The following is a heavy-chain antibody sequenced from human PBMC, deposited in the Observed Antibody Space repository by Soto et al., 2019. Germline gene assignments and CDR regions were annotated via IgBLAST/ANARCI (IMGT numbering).Heavy chain of an antibody. V-gene: IGHV4-59*01. CDR3: ARVTHLRFGPGLDLLGYYYMDV. CDR1: GGSISSYY. CDR2: IYYSGST. J-gene: IGHJ6*03. D-gene: IGHD5-12*01. Sequence: QVQLQESGPGLVKPSETLSLTCTVSGGSISSYYWSWIRQPPGKGLEWIGYIYYSGSTNYNPSLTSRVTISVDTSKNQFSLKLSSVTAADTAVYYCARVTHLRFGPGLDLLGYYYMDVWGKGTTVTVSS.